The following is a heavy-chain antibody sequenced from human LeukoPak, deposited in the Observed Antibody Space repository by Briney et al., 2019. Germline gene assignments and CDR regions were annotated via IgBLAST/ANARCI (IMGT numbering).Heavy chain of an antibody. CDR3: ARDRVGGDLTGVSLY. J-gene: IGHJ4*01. D-gene: IGHD4-17*01. CDR1: GYPFDNFG. Sequence: SVKVSCKASGYPFDNFGLTWVRQAPGQGLEWVGWISAYNGNTHYAQKFRGRLTLTTETSTSTAYLELRSLKSDDTAVYYCARDRVGGDLTGVSLYWGQGTLVTVSS. CDR2: ISAYNGNT. V-gene: IGHV1-18*01.